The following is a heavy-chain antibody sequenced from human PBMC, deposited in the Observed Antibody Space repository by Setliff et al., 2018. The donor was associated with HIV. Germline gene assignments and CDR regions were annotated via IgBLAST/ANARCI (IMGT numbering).Heavy chain of an antibody. CDR2: IHHSGST. CDR1: GYSISSGYY. J-gene: IGHJ3*02. V-gene: IGHV4-38-2*01. CDR3: ARSRFVSVTAKAFDM. Sequence: KPSETLSLTCAVSGYSISSGYYWAWIRQSPGKGLDWIGSIHHSGSTNYNPSLKSRVIISVDPSKNQFSLRQRSVTAADTAVYYCARSRFVSVTAKAFDMWGQGTMVTVSS. D-gene: IGHD2-21*02.